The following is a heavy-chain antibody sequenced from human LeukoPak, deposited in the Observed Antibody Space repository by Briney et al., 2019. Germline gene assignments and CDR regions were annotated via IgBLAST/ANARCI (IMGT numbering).Heavy chain of an antibody. V-gene: IGHV3-23*01. J-gene: IGHJ5*02. Sequence: GGSLRLSCAASGLTFSSYAMSWVRQAPGKGLEWVSAISGSGGSTYYADSVKGRFTISRDNSKNTLYLQMNSLRAEDTAVYYCAKAPRRNYCSSTSCSSTNNWFDPWGQGTLVTVSS. CDR1: GLTFSSYA. CDR2: ISGSGGST. D-gene: IGHD2-2*01. CDR3: AKAPRRNYCSSTSCSSTNNWFDP.